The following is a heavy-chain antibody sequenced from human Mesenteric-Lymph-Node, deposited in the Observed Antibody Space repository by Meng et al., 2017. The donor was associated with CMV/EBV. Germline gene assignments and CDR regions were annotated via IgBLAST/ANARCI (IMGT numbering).Heavy chain of an antibody. D-gene: IGHD6-13*01. V-gene: IGHV4-31*03. CDR1: GGSISSGDYY. J-gene: IGHJ5*02. CDR3: ARNKRYGSSWQRVGWLDP. Sequence: LRLSCTVSGGSISSGDYYWSWIRQHPGKGLEWIGHIYDSGSTNYNPSLKSRVTISVDTSKNQFSLKLSSVTAADTALYYCARNKRYGSSWQRVGWLDPWGQGTLVTVSS. CDR2: IYDSGST.